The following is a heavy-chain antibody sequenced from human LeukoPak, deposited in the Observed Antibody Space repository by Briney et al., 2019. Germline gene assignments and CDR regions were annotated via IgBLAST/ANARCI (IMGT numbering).Heavy chain of an antibody. CDR3: ARGFSH. V-gene: IGHV4-34*01. CDR1: GGSFSGYY. CDR2: INHSGST. J-gene: IGHJ4*02. Sequence: SETLSLTCAVYGGSFSGYYWSWIRQPPGKGLEWIGEINHSGSTNYNPSLKSRVTMSLDTPKNQFFLKLNSVTAADTAVYYCARGFSHWGQGTLVTVSS.